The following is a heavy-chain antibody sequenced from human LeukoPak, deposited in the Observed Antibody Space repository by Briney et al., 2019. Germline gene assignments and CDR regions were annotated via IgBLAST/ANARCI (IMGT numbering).Heavy chain of an antibody. CDR2: ISAYNGNT. CDR1: GYTFTSYG. D-gene: IGHD2-2*01. CDR3: ARARCSSTSCYVGEDWSDP. V-gene: IGHV1-18*01. Sequence: ASVKVSCKASGYTFTSYGISWVRQAPGQGLEWMGWISAYNGNTNYAQKLRGRVTMTTDTSTSTAYMELRSLRSDDTAVYYCARARCSSTSCYVGEDWSDPWGQGTLVTVSS. J-gene: IGHJ5*02.